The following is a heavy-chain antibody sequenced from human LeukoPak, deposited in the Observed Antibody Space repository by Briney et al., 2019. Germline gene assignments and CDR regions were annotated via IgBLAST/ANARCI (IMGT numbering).Heavy chain of an antibody. J-gene: IGHJ5*02. CDR1: GGSFSGYY. CDR3: ARGRKQQLVRTTYNWFDP. V-gene: IGHV4-34*01. CDR2: INHSGSI. D-gene: IGHD6-13*01. Sequence: SETLSLTCAVYGGSFSGYYWNWIRQPPGKGLEWIGEINHSGSINYNPSLKSRVTISVERSKNQFSLNLTSVTAADTAVYYCARGRKQQLVRTTYNWFDPWGQGTLVTVSS.